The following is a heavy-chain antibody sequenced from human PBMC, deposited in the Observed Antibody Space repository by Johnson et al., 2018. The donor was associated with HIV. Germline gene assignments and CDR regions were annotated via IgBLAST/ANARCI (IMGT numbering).Heavy chain of an antibody. CDR2: ISYDGSNK. Sequence: QVQLVESGGGVVQPGRSLRLSCAASGFTFSSYAMHWVRQAPGKGLEWVAVISYDGSNKYYADSVKGRFTISRDNAKNSLFLQMNGLRAEDTAVYYCARAPYNWNLGLFDAFDVWGQGTKVTVSA. J-gene: IGHJ3*01. CDR1: GFTFSSYA. V-gene: IGHV3-30-3*01. D-gene: IGHD1-7*01. CDR3: ARAPYNWNLGLFDAFDV.